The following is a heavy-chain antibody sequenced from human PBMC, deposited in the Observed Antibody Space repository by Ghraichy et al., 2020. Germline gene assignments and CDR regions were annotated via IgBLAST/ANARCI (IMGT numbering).Heavy chain of an antibody. V-gene: IGHV3-48*02. Sequence: GGSLRLSCVGSGFTLSSYNLNWVRQSPGKGLEWISYITSSSRVIFYADSVKGRFTISRDNAKNSVSLQMTSLRDEDTAVYYCARASWGVRLYYYDGLDVWGQGTTVTVSS. J-gene: IGHJ6*02. D-gene: IGHD3-16*01. CDR1: GFTLSSYN. CDR3: ARASWGVRLYYYDGLDV. CDR2: ITSSSRVI.